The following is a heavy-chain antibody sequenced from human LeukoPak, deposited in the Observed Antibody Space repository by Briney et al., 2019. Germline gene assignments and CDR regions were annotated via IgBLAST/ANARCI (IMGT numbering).Heavy chain of an antibody. D-gene: IGHD4-17*01. V-gene: IGHV3-74*01. Sequence: GGSLRLSCAASGFTFSSYWMHWVRQAPGKGLVWVSRISSDGSSTIYADSVKGRFTISRDNDKNTLYLKMNSLRAEDTAVYYCASDGATVTNPSHGAQINWGQGTLVTVSS. CDR1: GFTFSSYW. J-gene: IGHJ4*02. CDR3: ASDGATVTNPSHGAQIN. CDR2: ISSDGSST.